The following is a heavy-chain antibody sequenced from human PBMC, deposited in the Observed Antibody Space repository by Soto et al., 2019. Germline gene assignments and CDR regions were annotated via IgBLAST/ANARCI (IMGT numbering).Heavy chain of an antibody. Sequence: QVHLVQSGAEVKNPGASVKVSCKGSGYDFTTYGITWVRQAPGQGLDWMAWISAHNGNTNYAPNHQGRVTVTRDTSTSTAYIELRSLRSDDTAVYYCARGRYGDYWGQGALVTVSS. D-gene: IGHD1-1*01. J-gene: IGHJ4*02. V-gene: IGHV1-18*01. CDR3: ARGRYGDY. CDR2: ISAHNGNT. CDR1: GYDFTTYG.